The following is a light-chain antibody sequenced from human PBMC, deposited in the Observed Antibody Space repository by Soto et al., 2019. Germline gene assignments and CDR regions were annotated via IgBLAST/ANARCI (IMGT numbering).Light chain of an antibody. V-gene: IGKV3-11*01. CDR3: QQRSNWLT. CDR1: QSVSSY. J-gene: IGKJ5*01. CDR2: DAS. Sequence: ESVLTQSPATLSLSPGERATLSFRASQSVSSYLAWYQQKPGQAPRLLIYDASNRATGIPARFSGSGSGTDFTLTISSLEPEDFAVYYCQQRSNWLTFGQGTRLEIK.